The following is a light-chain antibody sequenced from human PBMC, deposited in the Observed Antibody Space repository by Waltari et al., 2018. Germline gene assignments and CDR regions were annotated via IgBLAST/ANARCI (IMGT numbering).Light chain of an antibody. Sequence: DTRLTQSPSSLSASIRDRVTITCRASLSISSYLNWYQHKPGRAPTLLIHTGSTLQGGVPSRFSASKSGTVFTLTISSLQSEDVATYYCQQSYSLPQTFGQGTKVEIK. CDR2: TGS. V-gene: IGKV1-39*01. CDR1: LSISSY. J-gene: IGKJ1*01. CDR3: QQSYSLPQT.